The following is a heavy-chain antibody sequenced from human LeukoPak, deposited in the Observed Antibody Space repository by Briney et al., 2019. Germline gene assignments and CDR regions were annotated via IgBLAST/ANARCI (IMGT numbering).Heavy chain of an antibody. Sequence: RSLRLSCAASGFTFSIYSMNWVRQAPGKGLQWISDISGSSTIKKYADSVKGRFTISRDNAKNSLYLQINSLRVEDTAVYYCARTMYDTSGNPNDCWGQGTLVTVSS. CDR1: GFTFSIYS. CDR2: ISGSSTIK. CDR3: ARTMYDTSGNPNDC. J-gene: IGHJ4*02. V-gene: IGHV3-48*04. D-gene: IGHD3-22*01.